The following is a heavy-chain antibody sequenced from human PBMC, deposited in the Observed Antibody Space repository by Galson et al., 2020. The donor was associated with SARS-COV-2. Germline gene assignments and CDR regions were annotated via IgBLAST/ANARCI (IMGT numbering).Heavy chain of an antibody. Sequence: GGSLRLSCAASGFTFSSYWMHWVRQVPGKGLVWVSRIKSDGRATHYADSVKGRFTISRDNAKNTLYLQMNSLRAEDTAVYYCARDHYGYNSLDQWGQGTLVTVSS. V-gene: IGHV3-74*01. CDR1: GFTFSSYW. CDR3: ARDHYGYNSLDQ. J-gene: IGHJ4*02. CDR2: IKSDGRAT. D-gene: IGHD5-12*01.